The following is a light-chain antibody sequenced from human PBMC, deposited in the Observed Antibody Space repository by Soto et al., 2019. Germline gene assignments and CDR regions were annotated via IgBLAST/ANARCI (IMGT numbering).Light chain of an antibody. Sequence: QSVLTQPASVSGSPRQSITISCTGTNSDVGSYNLVSWFQQHPGKAPKLVIYEVTKRPSGVSDRFSGSKSGNTASLTISDLQPEDEAEYHCASYRSTFNLVFGGGTKLTVL. CDR2: EVT. V-gene: IGLV2-14*02. CDR3: ASYRSTFNLV. CDR1: NSDVGSYNL. J-gene: IGLJ2*01.